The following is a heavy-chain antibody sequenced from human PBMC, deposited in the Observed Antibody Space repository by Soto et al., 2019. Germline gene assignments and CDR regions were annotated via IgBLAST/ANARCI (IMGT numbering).Heavy chain of an antibody. Sequence: PGGSLRLSCAASGFTFSHAWMSWVRQAPGKGLEWVGPIKSKADGETKDYGAPVRGRFTISRDDAKDTLYLQMNSLRIEDTAVYYCCVVKRLDQYSTSGYWFDPWGPGTLVTVSS. J-gene: IGHJ5*02. CDR3: CVVKRLDQYSTSGYWFDP. CDR2: IKSKADGETK. D-gene: IGHD2-15*01. V-gene: IGHV3-15*01. CDR1: GFTFSHAW.